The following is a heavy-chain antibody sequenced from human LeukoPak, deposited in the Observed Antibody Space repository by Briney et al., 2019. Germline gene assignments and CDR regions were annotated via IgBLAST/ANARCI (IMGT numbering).Heavy chain of an antibody. D-gene: IGHD6-19*01. Sequence: ASVKVSCKASGYTFTGYYMHWVRQAPGQGLEWMGWINPNSGGTNYAQKFQGRVTMTRDTSISTAYMELSGLRSDDTAIYYCAREAVAGTTNFDYWGQGTLVTDSS. V-gene: IGHV1-2*02. J-gene: IGHJ4*02. CDR3: AREAVAGTTNFDY. CDR1: GYTFTGYY. CDR2: INPNSGGT.